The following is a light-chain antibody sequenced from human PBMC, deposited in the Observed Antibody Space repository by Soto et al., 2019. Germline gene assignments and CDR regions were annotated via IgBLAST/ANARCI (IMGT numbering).Light chain of an antibody. Sequence: IVLTQSPGTLSLSPGETVTLSCRASQSVTSSNLDWYQQKPGQAPRLLIYGASYRATGIADKFTGGGSGADFSLTISRLEPEDFAVYFCQHYGASQYTFGQGTKLEIK. CDR1: QSVTSSN. J-gene: IGKJ2*01. CDR2: GAS. V-gene: IGKV3-20*01. CDR3: QHYGASQYT.